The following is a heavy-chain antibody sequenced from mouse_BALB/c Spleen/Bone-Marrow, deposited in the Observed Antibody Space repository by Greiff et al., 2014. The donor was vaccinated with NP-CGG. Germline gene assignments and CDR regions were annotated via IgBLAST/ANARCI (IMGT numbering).Heavy chain of an antibody. CDR1: GYTFTSYW. CDR2: IAPGSGST. CDR3: ARGGLHYFDY. D-gene: IGHD3-3*01. Sequence: DLVKPGASVKLSCKASGYTFTSYWINWIKQRPGPGLEWIGRIAPGSGSTYYNEMFKGKATLIVDTSSSTAYIQLSSLSSEDSAVYFCARGGLHYFDYWGQGTTLTVSS. J-gene: IGHJ2*01. V-gene: IGHV1S41*01.